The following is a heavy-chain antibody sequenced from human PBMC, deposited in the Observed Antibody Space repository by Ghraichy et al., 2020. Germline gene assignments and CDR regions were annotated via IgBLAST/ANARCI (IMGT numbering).Heavy chain of an antibody. J-gene: IGHJ1*01. CDR1: GYSISSGFH. CDR3: ARGFAFDNSADPKVRYLQH. D-gene: IGHD3-22*01. V-gene: IGHV4-38-2*01. CDR2: IYHIGTT. Sequence: SETLSLTCAVSGYSISSGFHWGWIRQPPGKGLEWIGTIYHIGTTYYTPSLKSRVTISVDTSKNQFSLNLRSVTAADTAVYFCARGFAFDNSADPKVRYLQHWGQGTLVTVAS.